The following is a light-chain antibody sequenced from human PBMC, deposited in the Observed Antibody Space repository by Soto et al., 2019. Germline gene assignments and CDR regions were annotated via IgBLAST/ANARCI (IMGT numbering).Light chain of an antibody. J-gene: IGKJ3*01. CDR3: QQLSSWPFT. V-gene: IGKV3-11*01. Sequence: EIVLTQSPATLSLSPGERATLSCRASQNINSYLAWYQQKPGQAPRLLIYATSNRATGIPARFSGSGSGTDFTLSISRLVPEDFAVYYCQQLSSWPFTFGPGTKVDIK. CDR1: QNINSY. CDR2: ATS.